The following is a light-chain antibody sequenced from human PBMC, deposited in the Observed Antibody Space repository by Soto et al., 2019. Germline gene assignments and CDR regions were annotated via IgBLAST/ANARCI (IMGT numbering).Light chain of an antibody. Sequence: QSALTQPASVSGSPGQSITISCTGTSSAVGAYNYDSWYQQYPGEAPKVIIYDVSYRPAGVSNRFSGSKSGNTASLTISGLQTQDEADYYCSSYTSATNYVFGTGTQLTVL. J-gene: IGLJ1*01. V-gene: IGLV2-14*01. CDR1: SSAVGAYNY. CDR2: DVS. CDR3: SSYTSATNYV.